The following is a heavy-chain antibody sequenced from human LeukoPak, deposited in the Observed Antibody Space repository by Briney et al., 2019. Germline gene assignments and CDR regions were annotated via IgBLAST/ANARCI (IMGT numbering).Heavy chain of an antibody. V-gene: IGHV5-51*01. J-gene: IGHJ4*02. CDR3: ARRKQVFPPQSPKVDYFDY. D-gene: IGHD2-21*01. CDR2: IYPGDSDT. CDR1: GYSFTSYW. Sequence: GESLKISCKGSGYSFTSYWIGWVRQMPGKGLEWMGIIYPGDSDTRYSPSFQGQVTISADKSISTAYLQWSSLKASDTAMYYCARRKQVFPPQSPKVDYFDYWGQGTLVTVSS.